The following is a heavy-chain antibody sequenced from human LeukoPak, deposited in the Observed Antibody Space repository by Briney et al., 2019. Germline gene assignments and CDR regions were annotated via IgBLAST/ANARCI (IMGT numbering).Heavy chain of an antibody. J-gene: IGHJ4*02. D-gene: IGHD3-22*01. CDR3: ARGPNYDSSGYLGY. V-gene: IGHV3-21*01. CDR2: ISSSSSYI. CDR1: GFTFSSYS. Sequence: GGSLRLSCAASGFTFSSYSMNRVRQAPGKGLEWVSSISSSSSYIYYADSVKGRFTISRDNAKNSLYLQMNSLRAEDTAVYYCARGPNYDSSGYLGYWGQGTLVTVSS.